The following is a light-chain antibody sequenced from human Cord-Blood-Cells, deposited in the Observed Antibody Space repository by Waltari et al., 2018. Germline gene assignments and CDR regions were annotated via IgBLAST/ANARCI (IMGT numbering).Light chain of an antibody. CDR3: QQYYITGT. CDR2: WAS. CDR1: QSVLYSTNNNNY. Sequence: DIVMTQSPDSLAVSLGERATITCTSSQSVLYSTNNNNYLAWYQQKPGQPPQLLIYWASTREAGVPDRCSGSGSGTDFTQTISSLQAEDGAVYYCQQYYITGTFGPGTKVDIK. V-gene: IGKV4-1*01. J-gene: IGKJ3*01.